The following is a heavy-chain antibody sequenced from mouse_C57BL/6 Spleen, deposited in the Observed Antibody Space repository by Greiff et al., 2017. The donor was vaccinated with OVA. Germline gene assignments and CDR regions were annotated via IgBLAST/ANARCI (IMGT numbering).Heavy chain of an antibody. CDR3: ARKLTGTSESDY. Sequence: QVQLKQPGAELVMPGASVKLSCKASGYTFTSYWMHWVKQRPGQGLEWIGKIDPSDSYTNYNQKFKGKSTLTVDKSSSTAYMQLSSLTSEDSAVYYCARKLTGTSESDYWGQGTTLTVSS. CDR1: GYTFTSYW. J-gene: IGHJ2*01. D-gene: IGHD4-1*01. CDR2: IDPSDSYT. V-gene: IGHV1-69*01.